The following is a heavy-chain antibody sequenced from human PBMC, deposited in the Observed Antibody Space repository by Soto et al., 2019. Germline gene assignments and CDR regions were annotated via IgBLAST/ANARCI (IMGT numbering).Heavy chain of an antibody. CDR2: INHSGST. Sequence: PSETLCLTCAVYGGSFGGYYWSWIRQPPGKGLEWIGEINHSGSTNYNPSLKSRVTISVDTSKNQFSLKLSSVTAADTAVYYCARGPRGGDYWGQGTLVTVSS. CDR3: ARGPRGGDY. CDR1: GGSFGGYY. D-gene: IGHD5-12*01. V-gene: IGHV4-34*01. J-gene: IGHJ4*02.